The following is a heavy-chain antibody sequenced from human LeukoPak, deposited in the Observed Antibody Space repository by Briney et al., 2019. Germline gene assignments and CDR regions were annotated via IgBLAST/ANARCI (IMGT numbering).Heavy chain of an antibody. Sequence: GGSLRLSCAASGFTFDDYGMSWVRQAPGKGLEWVSGINWNGGSTGYADSVKGRFTISRDNAKNSLFLQMTSLRAEDTAVYFCARDREIWLPHNWFDPWGQGTLVTVSS. CDR3: ARDREIWLPHNWFDP. CDR2: INWNGGST. J-gene: IGHJ5*02. V-gene: IGHV3-20*04. CDR1: GFTFDDYG. D-gene: IGHD5-24*01.